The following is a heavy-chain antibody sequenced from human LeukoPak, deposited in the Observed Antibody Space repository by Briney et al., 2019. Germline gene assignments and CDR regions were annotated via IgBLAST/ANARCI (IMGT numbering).Heavy chain of an antibody. CDR1: GYTFTSYY. V-gene: IGHV1-46*01. CDR2: INPSGGST. Sequence: ASVKVSCEASGYTFTSYYMHRVRQAPGPGLEWMGIINPSGGSTSYAQKFQGRVTMTRDTSTSTVYMELSSLRSEDTAVYYCARVGDWKGSAFDIWGQGTMVTVSS. D-gene: IGHD1-1*01. CDR3: ARVGDWKGSAFDI. J-gene: IGHJ3*02.